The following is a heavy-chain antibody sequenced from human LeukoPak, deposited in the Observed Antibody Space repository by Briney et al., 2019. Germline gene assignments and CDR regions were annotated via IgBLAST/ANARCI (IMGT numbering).Heavy chain of an antibody. D-gene: IGHD6-6*01. CDR3: AKDTSIAAPYGMDV. Sequence: GGSLRLSCAASGFTFDDYAMHWVRQAPGKGLEWVSGISWNSGSIGYADSVKGRFTTSRDNAKNSLYLQMNSLRAEDTALYYCAKDTSIAAPYGMDVWGQGTTVTVSS. CDR2: ISWNSGSI. V-gene: IGHV3-9*01. CDR1: GFTFDDYA. J-gene: IGHJ6*02.